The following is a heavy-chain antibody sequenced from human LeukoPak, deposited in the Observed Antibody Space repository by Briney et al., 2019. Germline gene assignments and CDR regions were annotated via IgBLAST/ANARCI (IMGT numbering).Heavy chain of an antibody. J-gene: IGHJ6*03. CDR1: GYSFTGYY. V-gene: IGHV1-2*02. Sequence: WASVRVFCKASGYSFTGYYMHWLRQAPGQGLEWMGWITPNSGGTNYAQKFQGRVTMTRDTSISTVYVELSSLRADDTAVFYCARGQGPGYMDVWGKGTTVTVSS. CDR3: ARGQGPGYMDV. CDR2: ITPNSGGT.